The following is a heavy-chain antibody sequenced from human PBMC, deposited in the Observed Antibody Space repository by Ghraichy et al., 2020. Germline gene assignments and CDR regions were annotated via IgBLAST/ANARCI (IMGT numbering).Heavy chain of an antibody. CDR2: IGTNSRYI. D-gene: IGHD3-3*01. J-gene: IGHJ5*02. Sequence: GESLNISCVASGFRFNMYNMNWVRQTPGGGLEWVSSIGTNSRYIYYADSVKGRFNISRDNAKNSLFLQMNSLRGEDAGLYYCARGRFLEGFGPWGRGTMVTVSS. CDR1: GFRFNMYN. V-gene: IGHV3-21*01. CDR3: ARGRFLEGFGP.